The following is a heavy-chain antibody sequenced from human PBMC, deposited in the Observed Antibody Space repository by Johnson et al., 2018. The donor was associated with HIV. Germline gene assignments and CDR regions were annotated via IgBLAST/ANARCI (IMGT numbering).Heavy chain of an antibody. J-gene: IGHJ3*02. CDR3: ARDSMVQGVMWAFDI. CDR2: IKQDGSEK. CDR1: GFTFSSYW. Sequence: EKLVESGGGLVQPGGSLRLSCAASGFTFSSYWMSWVRQAPGKGLEWVANIKQDGSEKYYLDSVKGRFTISRDNAKNSLYLQMNSLRAEDTALYYCARDSMVQGVMWAFDIWGQGTMVTVSS. V-gene: IGHV3-7*05. D-gene: IGHD3-10*01.